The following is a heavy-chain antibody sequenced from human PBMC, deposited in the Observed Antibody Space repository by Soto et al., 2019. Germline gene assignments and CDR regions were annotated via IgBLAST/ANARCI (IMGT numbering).Heavy chain of an antibody. Sequence: SETLSLTCAVYGGSFSGYYWSWIRQPPGKGLEWIGEINHSGSTNYNPSLKSRVTISVDTSKNQFSLKLSSVTAADTAVYYCARDVGATPDFDYWGQGTLVTVSS. CDR1: GGSFSGYY. CDR3: ARDVGATPDFDY. V-gene: IGHV4-34*01. D-gene: IGHD2-15*01. J-gene: IGHJ4*02. CDR2: INHSGST.